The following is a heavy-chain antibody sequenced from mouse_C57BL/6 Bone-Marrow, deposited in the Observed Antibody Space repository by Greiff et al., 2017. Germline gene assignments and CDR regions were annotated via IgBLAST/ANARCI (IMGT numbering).Heavy chain of an antibody. CDR1: GYTFTSYW. J-gene: IGHJ2*01. Sequence: QVQLQQPGAELVKPGASVKLSCKASGYTFTSYWMHWVKQRPGQGLEWIGMIHPNSGSTNYNEKFTSKATLTVDKSSSTAYMQLSSLTSEDSAVYYCARSPSLLRSYYWGQGTTLTVSS. CDR3: ARSPSLLRSYY. V-gene: IGHV1-64*01. D-gene: IGHD1-2*01. CDR2: IHPNSGST.